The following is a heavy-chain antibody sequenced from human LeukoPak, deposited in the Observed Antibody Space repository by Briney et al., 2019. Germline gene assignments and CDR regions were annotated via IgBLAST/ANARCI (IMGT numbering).Heavy chain of an antibody. V-gene: IGHV4-39*01. CDR3: ARLGWWDS. J-gene: IGHJ4*02. D-gene: IGHD2-15*01. Sequence: WETLSLTCTVSGDSVSNDKYYWGWIRQPPGKGLEWIGSIYYSGSTYYNPSLNSRVTISVDTSKNQFSLKLSSVTAADTAVYYCARLGWWDSWGQGTLVTVSS. CDR1: GDSVSNDKYY. CDR2: IYYSGST.